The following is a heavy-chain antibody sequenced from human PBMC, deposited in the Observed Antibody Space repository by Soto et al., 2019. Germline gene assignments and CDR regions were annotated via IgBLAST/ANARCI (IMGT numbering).Heavy chain of an antibody. CDR1: GYSFTSYW. CDR3: ATIHGSGSTYPPDGMDV. Sequence: PGESLKISCKGSGYSFTSYWIGWVRQMPGKGLEWMGIIYPGDSDTRYSPSFQGQVTISADKSISTAYLQWSSLKASDTAMYYCATIHGSGSTYPPDGMDVWGQGTTVTVSS. D-gene: IGHD3-10*01. CDR2: IYPGDSDT. V-gene: IGHV5-51*01. J-gene: IGHJ6*02.